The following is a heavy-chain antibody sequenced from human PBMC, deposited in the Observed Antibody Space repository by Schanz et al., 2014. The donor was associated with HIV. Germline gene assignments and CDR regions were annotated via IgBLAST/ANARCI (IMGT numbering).Heavy chain of an antibody. CDR1: GYTFSSND. V-gene: IGHV1-8*02. CDR2: MNPRSGNT. J-gene: IGHJ4*02. D-gene: IGHD5-12*01. CDR3: ARGAAEMATMTPWRY. Sequence: QVQLVQSGAGVKKPGASVRVSCKASGYTFSSNDINWVRQASGQGLEWVGWMNPRSGNTGYAQKFQGRVTMTTDTSTSTAYMDLRSLRSDDTAVYYCARGAAEMATMTPWRYWGQGTLVTVSS.